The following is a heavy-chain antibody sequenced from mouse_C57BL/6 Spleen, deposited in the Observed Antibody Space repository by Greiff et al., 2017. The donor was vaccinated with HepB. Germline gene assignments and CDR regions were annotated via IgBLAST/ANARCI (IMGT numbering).Heavy chain of an antibody. CDR1: GYTFTDYN. Sequence: EVKLQQSGPELVKPGASVKMSCKASGYTFTDYNMHWVKQSHGKSLEWIGYINPNNGGTSYNQKFKGKATLTVNKSSSTAYMELRSLTSEDSAVYYCARGAYDYDWFAYWGQGTLVTVSA. CDR3: ARGAYDYDWFAY. J-gene: IGHJ3*01. D-gene: IGHD2-4*01. CDR2: INPNNGGT. V-gene: IGHV1-22*01.